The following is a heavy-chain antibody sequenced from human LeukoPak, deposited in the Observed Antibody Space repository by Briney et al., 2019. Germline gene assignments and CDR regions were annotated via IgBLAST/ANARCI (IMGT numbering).Heavy chain of an antibody. Sequence: GGSLRLSCAASGFIFSTYSMNWVRQAPGKGLEWVSSISSSTSYIYYADSVKGRFTISRDNAKNSVYLHMNSLRAEDTALYYCARLSAYYYGSYFYYYMDVWGKGTTVTVSS. D-gene: IGHD3-10*01. CDR1: GFIFSTYS. J-gene: IGHJ6*03. CDR3: ARLSAYYYGSYFYYYMDV. CDR2: ISSSTSYI. V-gene: IGHV3-21*06.